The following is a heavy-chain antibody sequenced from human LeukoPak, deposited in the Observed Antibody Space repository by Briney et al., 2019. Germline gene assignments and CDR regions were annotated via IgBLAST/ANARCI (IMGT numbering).Heavy chain of an antibody. CDR1: GFTFSSYA. CDR2: ISYDGSNK. Sequence: GGSLRLSCAASGFTFSSYAMHWVRQAPGKGLEWVAVISYDGSNKYYADSVKGRFTISRDNSKNTLYLQMNSLRAEDTAVYYCARDGVLGIRAAFDNWGQGTMVTVSS. V-gene: IGHV3-30-3*01. D-gene: IGHD7-27*01. J-gene: IGHJ3*02. CDR3: ARDGVLGIRAAFDN.